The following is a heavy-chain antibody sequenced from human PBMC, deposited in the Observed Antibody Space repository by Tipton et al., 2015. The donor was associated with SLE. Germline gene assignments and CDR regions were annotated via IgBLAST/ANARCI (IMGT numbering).Heavy chain of an antibody. CDR3: ATLTYIAAAGDDAFDI. D-gene: IGHD6-13*01. J-gene: IGHJ3*02. CDR1: GFTFSSYS. CDR2: ISSSSSTI. V-gene: IGHV3-48*01. Sequence: SLRLSCAASGFTFSSYSMNWVRQAPGKGLEWVSYISSSSSTIYYADSVKGRFTISRDNAKNSLYLQMNSLRAEDTAVDYCATLTYIAAAGDDAFDIWGQGTMVTVSS.